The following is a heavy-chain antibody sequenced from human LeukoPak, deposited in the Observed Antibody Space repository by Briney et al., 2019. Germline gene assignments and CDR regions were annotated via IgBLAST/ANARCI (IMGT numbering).Heavy chain of an antibody. D-gene: IGHD6-13*01. CDR1: GGSISSSSYY. CDR3: ARQAPHSSDY. Sequence: SKTLSLTRTVSGGSISSSSYYWGWIRQPPGKGLEWIGSIYYSGSTYYNPSLKSRVTISVDTSKNQFSLKLSSVTAADTAVYYCARQAPHSSDYWGQGTLVTVSS. CDR2: IYYSGST. V-gene: IGHV4-39*01. J-gene: IGHJ4*02.